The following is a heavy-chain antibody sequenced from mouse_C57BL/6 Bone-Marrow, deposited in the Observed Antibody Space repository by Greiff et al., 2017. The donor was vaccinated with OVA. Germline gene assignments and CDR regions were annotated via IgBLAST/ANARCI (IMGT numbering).Heavy chain of an antibody. V-gene: IGHV5-17*01. CDR2: ISSGSSTI. D-gene: IGHD2-3*01. J-gene: IGHJ1*03. Sequence: EVKLMESGGGLVKPGGSLKLSCAASGFTFSDYGMHWVRQAPEKGLEWVAYISSGSSTIYYADTVKGRFTISRDNAKNTLFLQMTSLRSEDTAMYYCARRYDGYFHWYFDVWGTGTTVTVSS. CDR3: ARRYDGYFHWYFDV. CDR1: GFTFSDYG.